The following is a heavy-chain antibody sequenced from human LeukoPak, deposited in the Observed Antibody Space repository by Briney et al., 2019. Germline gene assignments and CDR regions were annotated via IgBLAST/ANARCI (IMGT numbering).Heavy chain of an antibody. D-gene: IGHD5-18*01. CDR1: GDSVSSNSAA. V-gene: IGHV6-1*01. Sequence: SQTLSLTCAISGDSVSSNSAAWNWIRQSPSRGLEWLGRTYYRSKWYNDYAVSVKSRITINPDTSKNQFSLQLNSVTPEDTAVYYCARCSDYSYGYYYYYYYMDVWGKGTTVTVSS. J-gene: IGHJ6*03. CDR2: TYYRSKWYN. CDR3: ARCSDYSYGYYYYYYYMDV.